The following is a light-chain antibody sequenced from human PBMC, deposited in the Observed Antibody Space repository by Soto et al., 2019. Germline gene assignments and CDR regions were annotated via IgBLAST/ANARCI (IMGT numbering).Light chain of an antibody. CDR3: QQYRRFSWT. V-gene: IGKV1-5*03. J-gene: IGKJ1*01. Sequence: DIQMTQSPPTLSASVGDRVTITCRASQSIDKWLAWYQQKPGKAPKLLIYKSSILQTGVPSRFSGSGSGTEFTLTINSLQPDDVGSYFCQQYRRFSWTFGQGTKVEIK. CDR1: QSIDKW. CDR2: KSS.